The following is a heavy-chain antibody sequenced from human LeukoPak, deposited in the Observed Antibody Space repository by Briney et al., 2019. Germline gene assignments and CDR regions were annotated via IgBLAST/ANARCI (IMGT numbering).Heavy chain of an antibody. CDR2: ISGSDNSP. V-gene: IGHV3-23*01. D-gene: IGHD2-2*01. Sequence: GGSLRLSCAASGLTFSSYAMSWVRQAPGKGLEWVSGISGSDNSPYYADSVKGRFTISRDNSKSTLYLQMNSLRTEDTAKYYCAKGRSSWYGDAFDIWGQGTMVTVSS. J-gene: IGHJ3*02. CDR3: AKGRSSWYGDAFDI. CDR1: GLTFSSYA.